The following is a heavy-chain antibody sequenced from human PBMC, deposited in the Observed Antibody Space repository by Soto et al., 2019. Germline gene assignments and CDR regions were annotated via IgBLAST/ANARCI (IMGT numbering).Heavy chain of an antibody. J-gene: IGHJ6*02. CDR1: GFTFSSYW. CDR3: ARVDSSSWYYYYGMDV. CDR2: IKQDGSEK. D-gene: IGHD6-13*01. V-gene: IGHV3-7*01. Sequence: PGGSLRLSCAASGFTFSSYWMSWVRQAPGKGLEWVANIKQDGSEKYYVDSVKGRFTISRDNAKNSLYLQMNSLRAEDTAVYYCARVDSSSWYYYYGMDVWGQGTTVTVSS.